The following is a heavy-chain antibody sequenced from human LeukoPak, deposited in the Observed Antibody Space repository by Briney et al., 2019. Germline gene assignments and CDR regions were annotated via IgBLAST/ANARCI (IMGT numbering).Heavy chain of an antibody. CDR3: ARDLGVAVAARKYNWFDP. CDR2: IYYSGST. Sequence: PSETLSLTCTVSGGSISSYYWSWIRQPPGKGLEWIGYIYYSGSTNYNPSLKSRVTISVDTSKNQFSLKLSSVTAADTAVYHCARDLGVAVAARKYNWFDPWGQGTLVTVSS. CDR1: GGSISSYY. D-gene: IGHD6-19*01. J-gene: IGHJ5*02. V-gene: IGHV4-59*01.